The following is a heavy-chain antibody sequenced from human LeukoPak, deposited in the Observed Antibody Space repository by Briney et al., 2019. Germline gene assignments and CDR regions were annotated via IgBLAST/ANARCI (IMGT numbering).Heavy chain of an antibody. Sequence: SVKVSCKASGYTFTGYYMHWVRQAPGQGLEWMGGIIPIFGTANYAQKFQGRVTITADESTSTAYMELSSLRSEDTAVYYCARDRTGPVMFYYYYMDVWGKGTTVTVSS. V-gene: IGHV1-69*13. CDR2: IIPIFGTA. J-gene: IGHJ6*03. D-gene: IGHD2-21*01. CDR3: ARDRTGPVMFYYYYMDV. CDR1: GYTFTGYY.